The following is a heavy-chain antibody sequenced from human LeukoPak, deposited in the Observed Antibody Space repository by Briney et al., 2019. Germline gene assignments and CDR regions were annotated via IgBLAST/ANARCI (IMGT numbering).Heavy chain of an antibody. V-gene: IGHV3-7*03. CDR2: INQDGSQK. D-gene: IGHD4-17*01. CDR3: ARDWSDGDYDRFDY. Sequence: GSLRLSCAVSGFTFSSYWMSWFRQAPGKGLEWVANINQDGSQKFSVDSVKGRFTISRDNAKNSLSLQMNSLRVEDTAVYYCARDWSDGDYDRFDYWGQGTLVTVSS. J-gene: IGHJ4*02. CDR1: GFTFSSYW.